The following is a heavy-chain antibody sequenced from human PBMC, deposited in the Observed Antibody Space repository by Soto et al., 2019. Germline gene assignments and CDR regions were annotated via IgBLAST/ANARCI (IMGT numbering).Heavy chain of an antibody. D-gene: IGHD4-17*01. CDR1: GGSISSGGYY. CDR3: ARDPQVYGDLRGVFDY. J-gene: IGHJ4*02. V-gene: IGHV4-31*03. CDR2: IYYSGST. Sequence: QVQLQESGPGLVKPSQTLYLSCSVCGGSISSGGYYWSWIRQHPGKGLEWIGYIYYSGSTYYNPSLKSRVTISVDTSKNQFSLKLSSVTAADTAVYYCARDPQVYGDLRGVFDYWGQGTLVTVSS.